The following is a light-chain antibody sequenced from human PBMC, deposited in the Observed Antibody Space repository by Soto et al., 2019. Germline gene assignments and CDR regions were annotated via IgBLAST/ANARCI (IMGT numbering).Light chain of an antibody. CDR3: QHRTDRPPRT. J-gene: IGKJ1*01. V-gene: IGKV3-11*01. CDR2: DAS. CDR1: QSIGLA. Sequence: EIVLTQSPATLSLSPGERATLSCRASQSIGLAIAWYQHKPGQAPRLLIFDASQRATGIPARFRGSGSVTDFTLSISNLEPEDFAVYYCQHRTDRPPRTLGQGTKMDIK.